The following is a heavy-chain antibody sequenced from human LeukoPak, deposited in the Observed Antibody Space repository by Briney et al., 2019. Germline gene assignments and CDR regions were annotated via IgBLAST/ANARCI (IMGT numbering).Heavy chain of an antibody. CDR1: GFTFSSYW. V-gene: IGHV3-74*01. Sequence: PGGSLRLSCVAPGFTFSSYWMHWVRQAPGKGLVWVSRVNSDGSSTSYADSVKGRFTISRDNAKNTLYLQMNGLRAEDTAVYYCARSAVTGPGWIDSWGQGTLVTVSS. J-gene: IGHJ5*01. CDR2: VNSDGSST. D-gene: IGHD6-19*01. CDR3: ARSAVTGPGWIDS.